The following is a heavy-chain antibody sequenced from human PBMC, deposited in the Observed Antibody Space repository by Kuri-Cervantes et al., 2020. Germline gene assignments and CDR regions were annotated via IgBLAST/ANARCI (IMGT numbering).Heavy chain of an antibody. CDR3: AKEGSWSGWPMEYFQH. D-gene: IGHD6-19*01. CDR1: GFTFSLYG. CDR2: IQYDGSNK. V-gene: IGHV3-30*02. Sequence: GESLKISCAVSGFTFSLYGMHWVRQAPGKGLEWVAAIQYDGSNKYYADSVKGRFTISRDNSKNTLYLQMNSLRAEDTAVYYCAKEGSWSGWPMEYFQHWGQGTLVTVSS. J-gene: IGHJ1*01.